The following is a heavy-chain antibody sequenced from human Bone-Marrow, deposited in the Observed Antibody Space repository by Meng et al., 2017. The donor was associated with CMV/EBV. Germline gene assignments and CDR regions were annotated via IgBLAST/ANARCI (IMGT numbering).Heavy chain of an antibody. CDR1: GFIFSRYW. J-gene: IGHJ4*02. CDR3: ARDLPFDS. Sequence: GESLKISCAASGFIFSRYWMTWVRQAPGKGLEWVANIRQNASEIYYMDSVKGRFTISRDDAKNSLYLQMNSLRAEDTAAYYCARDLPFDSWGQGILVTVSS. V-gene: IGHV3-7*01. CDR2: IRQNASEI.